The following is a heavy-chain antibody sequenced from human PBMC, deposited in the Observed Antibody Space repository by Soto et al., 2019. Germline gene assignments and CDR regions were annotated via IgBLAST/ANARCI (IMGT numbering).Heavy chain of an antibody. D-gene: IGHD6-19*01. CDR3: ARVYSGWPQGYFDY. J-gene: IGHJ4*02. Sequence: SVKVSCKASGGTFSSYAISWVRQAPGQGLEWMGGIIPIFGTANYAQKFQGRVTITADESTSTAYMELSSLRSEDTAVYYCARVYSGWPQGYFDYCGQGTLVTVSS. CDR1: GGTFSSYA. CDR2: IIPIFGTA. V-gene: IGHV1-69*13.